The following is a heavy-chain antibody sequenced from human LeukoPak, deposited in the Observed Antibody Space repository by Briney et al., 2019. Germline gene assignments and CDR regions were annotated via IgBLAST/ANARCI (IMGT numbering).Heavy chain of an antibody. CDR3: ARDFREVWSGYYPYYYYYYMDV. Sequence: SETLSLTCTVSGGSISSSSYYWGWIRQPPGKGLEWIGSIYYSGSTYYNPSLKSRVTISVDTSKNQFSLKLSSVTAADTAVYYCARDFREVWSGYYPYYYYYYMDVWGKGTTVTVSS. V-gene: IGHV4-39*07. J-gene: IGHJ6*03. CDR1: GGSISSSSYY. CDR2: IYYSGST. D-gene: IGHD3-3*01.